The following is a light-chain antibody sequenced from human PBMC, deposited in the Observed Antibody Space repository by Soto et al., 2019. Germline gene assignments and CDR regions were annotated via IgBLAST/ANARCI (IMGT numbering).Light chain of an antibody. CDR1: RKLLHSNGYNY. Sequence: IVSPDCPLSLSVSLLYPDSISFSGRRKLLHSNGYNYLDWYLQTPGQSPQLLIYLGSHRASGVPDRFSGSGSGTGFTLTISRVGSEDLGVYFCMQALQTPMVFGSGTRLEIK. V-gene: IGKV2-28*01. CDR3: MQALQTPMV. J-gene: IGKJ5*01. CDR2: LGS.